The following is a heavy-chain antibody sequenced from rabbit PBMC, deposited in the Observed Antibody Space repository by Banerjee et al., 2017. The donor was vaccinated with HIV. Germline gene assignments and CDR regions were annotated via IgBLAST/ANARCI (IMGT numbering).Heavy chain of an antibody. Sequence: QSLEESGGDLVKPEGSLTLTCTTSGFSFSNKYVMCWVRQAPGKGLEWIGCINTSSGNTVYASWAKGRFTISKTSSTTVTLQMTSLTAADTATYFCARNDYGDYAYYFKLWGQGTLVTVS. V-gene: IGHV1S40*01. CDR1: GFSFSNKYV. CDR3: ARNDYGDYAYYFKL. J-gene: IGHJ4*01. CDR2: INTSSGNT. D-gene: IGHD2-1*01.